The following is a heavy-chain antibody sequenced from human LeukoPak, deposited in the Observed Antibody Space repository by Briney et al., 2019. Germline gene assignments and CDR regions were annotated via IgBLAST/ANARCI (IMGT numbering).Heavy chain of an antibody. CDR3: TTDLYSSSWSYYYYYMDV. CDR2: IKSKTNGGTT. CDR1: GFTFSNAW. V-gene: IGHV3-15*01. Sequence: PGGSLRLSCAASGFTFSNAWMSWVRQAPGKGLEWVGRIKSKTNGGTTDYAAPVKGRFTISRDDTKNTLYLQMNSLKTEDTAVYYCTTDLYSSSWSYYYYYMDVWAKGPRSPSP. J-gene: IGHJ6*03. D-gene: IGHD6-13*01.